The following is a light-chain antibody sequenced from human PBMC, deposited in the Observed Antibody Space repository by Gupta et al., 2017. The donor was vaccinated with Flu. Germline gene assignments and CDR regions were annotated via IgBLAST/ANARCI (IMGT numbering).Light chain of an antibody. J-gene: IGLJ2*01. V-gene: IGLV1-44*01. CDR2: ANN. CDR3: AAWDDSLSGPV. CDR1: SSNIGRNT. Sequence: QSVLTQPPSASVTPGQRVTISFSGSSSNIGRNTVNWYQQLPGTAPKLFIYANNQRPSGVPDRFAASTSATSASLAISGLQSEDEALYYWAAWDDSLSGPVFGGGTKLAVL.